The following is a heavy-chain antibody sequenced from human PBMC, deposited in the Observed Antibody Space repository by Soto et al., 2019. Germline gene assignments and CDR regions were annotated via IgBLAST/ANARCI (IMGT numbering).Heavy chain of an antibody. CDR2: ISAYNGNT. CDR1: GYTFTSYG. Sequence: ASVKVSCKASGYTFTSYGISWVRQAPGQGLEWMGWISAYNGNTNYAQKLQGRVTMTTDTSTSTAYMELRSLRSDDTAVYYCARDLRDIVVVPAAMRCDYWGQGTLVTVSS. V-gene: IGHV1-18*01. J-gene: IGHJ4*02. CDR3: ARDLRDIVVVPAAMRCDY. D-gene: IGHD2-2*01.